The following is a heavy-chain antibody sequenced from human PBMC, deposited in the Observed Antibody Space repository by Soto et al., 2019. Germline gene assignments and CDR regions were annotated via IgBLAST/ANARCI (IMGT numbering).Heavy chain of an antibody. CDR2: ISAYNGNT. J-gene: IGHJ4*02. V-gene: IGHV1-18*01. D-gene: IGHD6-19*01. CDR1: GYTFTSYG. Sequence: GASVKVSCKASGYTFTSYGISWVRQAPGQGLEWMGWISAYNGNTNYAQKLQGRVTMTTDTSTSTAYMELRSLRSDDTAVYYCARDDRRQWLARSFDYWGQGTLVTVSS. CDR3: ARDDRRQWLARSFDY.